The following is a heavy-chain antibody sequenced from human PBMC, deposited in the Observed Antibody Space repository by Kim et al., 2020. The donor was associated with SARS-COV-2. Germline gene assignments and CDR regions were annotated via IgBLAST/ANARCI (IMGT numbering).Heavy chain of an antibody. CDR3: ARGSTYYDFWSGYYRWYFDY. J-gene: IGHJ4*02. Sequence: GGSLRLSCAASGFTFSSYAMHWVRQAPGKGLEWVAVISYDGSNKYYADSVKGRFTISRDNSKNTLYLQMNSLRAEDTAVYYCARGSTYYDFWSGYYRWYFDYWGQGTLVTVSS. V-gene: IGHV3-30*04. CDR1: GFTFSSYA. CDR2: ISYDGSNK. D-gene: IGHD3-3*01.